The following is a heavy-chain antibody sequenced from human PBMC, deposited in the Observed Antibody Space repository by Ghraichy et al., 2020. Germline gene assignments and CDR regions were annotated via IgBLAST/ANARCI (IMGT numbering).Heavy chain of an antibody. D-gene: IGHD3-10*01. CDR3: ARVIPCRGTTCHHGYYYAMDV. Sequence: SVKVSCKASGGTFSTNIISWVRQAPGQGLEWMGGITPMLDLITYGQKFQGRVTFTADKSTSTVYMELSSLRSDDTAVYYCARVIPCRGTTCHHGYYYAMDVWGQGTTVTVSS. CDR1: GGTFSTNI. V-gene: IGHV1-69*10. J-gene: IGHJ6*02. CDR2: ITPMLDLI.